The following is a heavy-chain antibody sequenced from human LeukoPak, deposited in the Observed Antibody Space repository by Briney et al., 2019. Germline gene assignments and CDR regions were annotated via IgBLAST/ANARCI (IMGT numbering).Heavy chain of an antibody. CDR1: GYSISSGYY. CDR3: ARVYYSNSYDYWYFDL. J-gene: IGHJ2*01. D-gene: IGHD6-13*01. CDR2: IYHSGST. Sequence: SETLSLTCTVSGYSISSGYYWGWIRQPPGKGLEWIGSIYHSGSTYYNSSLKSRVTISLDTSKNQFSLKLSSVTAADTAVYYCARVYYSNSYDYWYFDLWGRGTLVTVSS. V-gene: IGHV4-38-2*02.